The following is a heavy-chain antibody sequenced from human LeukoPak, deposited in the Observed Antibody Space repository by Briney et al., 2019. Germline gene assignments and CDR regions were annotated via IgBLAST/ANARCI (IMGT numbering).Heavy chain of an antibody. D-gene: IGHD6-19*01. CDR3: ARRQWGAVGFDY. CDR2: IYRSGST. V-gene: IGHV4-4*02. J-gene: IGHJ4*02. Sequence: GTLSLTCTVSGASVSSTHWWGWVRQPPGKGLEWIGEIYRSGSTNDNPSLKSRVTVSVDQSKNQFSLKLTSVTAADTAVYYCARRQWGAVGFDYWGQGTLVTVSS. CDR1: GASVSSTHW.